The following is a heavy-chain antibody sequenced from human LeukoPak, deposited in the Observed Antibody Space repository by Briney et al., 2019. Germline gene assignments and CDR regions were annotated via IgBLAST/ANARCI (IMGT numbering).Heavy chain of an antibody. J-gene: IGHJ5*02. CDR2: IYYSGST. CDR1: GGSLSYY. CDR3: ARGSHYYGSGSPNWFDP. D-gene: IGHD3-10*01. V-gene: IGHV4-59*01. Sequence: SGTLSLTCTVSGGSLSYYWTWIRQPPGKGLEWIGYIYYSGSTNYNPSLKGRVTMSIDTSKNQFSLKLSSVTAADTAVYYCARGSHYYGSGSPNWFDPWGQGTLVTVSS.